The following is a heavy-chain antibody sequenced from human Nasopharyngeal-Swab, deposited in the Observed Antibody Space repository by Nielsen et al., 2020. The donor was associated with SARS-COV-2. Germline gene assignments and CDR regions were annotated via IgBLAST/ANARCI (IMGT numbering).Heavy chain of an antibody. CDR3: AKTNDRHSSSYYFDY. V-gene: IGHV3-23*01. J-gene: IGHJ4*02. D-gene: IGHD6-6*01. CDR1: GFSFSSYV. CDR2: IRGSGGGT. Sequence: GESLKISCAVSGFSFSSYVMSWVRQVPGKGLEWVSAIRGSGGGTYSADSVKGRFTISRDSSKNTLYPQMNSLRAEDTAVYYCAKTNDRHSSSYYFDYWGQGAPVTVSS.